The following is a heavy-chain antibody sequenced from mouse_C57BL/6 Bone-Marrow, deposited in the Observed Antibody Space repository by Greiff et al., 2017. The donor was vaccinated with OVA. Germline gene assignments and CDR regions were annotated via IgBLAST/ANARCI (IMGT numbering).Heavy chain of an antibody. CDR3: ATVYFDY. CDR1: GYTFTSYG. CDR2: IYPRSGNT. D-gene: IGHD1-1*01. Sequence: VKVVESGAELARPGASVKLSCKASGYTFTSYGISWVKQRTGQGLEWIGEIYPRSGNTYYNEKFKGKATLTADKSSSTAYMELRSLTSEDSAVYFCATVYFDYWGQGTTLTVSS. J-gene: IGHJ2*01. V-gene: IGHV1-81*01.